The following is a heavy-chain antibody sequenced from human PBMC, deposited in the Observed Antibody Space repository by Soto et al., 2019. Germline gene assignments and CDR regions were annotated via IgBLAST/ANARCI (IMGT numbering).Heavy chain of an antibody. Sequence: SETLSLTCTVSGGSISSYYWSWIRQPPGKGLEWIGYIYYSGSTNYNPSLKSRVTISVDTSKNQFSLKLSSVTAADTAVYYCARCLYDSCGYYSSPYYFDYWGQGTLVTVSS. CDR3: ARCLYDSCGYYSSPYYFDY. CDR2: IYYSGST. D-gene: IGHD3-22*01. J-gene: IGHJ4*02. CDR1: GGSISSYY. V-gene: IGHV4-59*01.